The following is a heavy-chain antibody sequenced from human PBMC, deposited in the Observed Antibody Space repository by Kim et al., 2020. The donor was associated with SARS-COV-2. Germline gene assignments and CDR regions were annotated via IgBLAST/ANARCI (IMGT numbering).Heavy chain of an antibody. J-gene: IGHJ6*03. CDR3: ARGSSSLYCSSTTCYNYYY. CDR1: GYTFTGYY. V-gene: IGHV1-2*02. D-gene: IGHD2-2*01. Sequence: ASVKVSCKASGYTFTGYYVHWVRQAPGQGLEWTGWINPNSGGTIYAQRFQGRVTMTRDTSISTAYMELSRLTSDDTAVYYCARGSSSLYCSSTTCYNYYY. CDR2: INPNSGGT.